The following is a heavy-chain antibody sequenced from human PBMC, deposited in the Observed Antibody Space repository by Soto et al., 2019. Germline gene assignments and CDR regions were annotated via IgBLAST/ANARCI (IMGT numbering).Heavy chain of an antibody. D-gene: IGHD2-21*01. J-gene: IGHJ4*02. Sequence: QVQLVQSGAEVKKPGASVKVSCKASGYTFTSYGISWVRQAPGQGLEWMGWINAYSGNTNYAQKLQGRVTMTTDTSTSTGYMELRSLRSGDTAGYFCARGGWDCYPDYWGQGTLVTVSS. CDR1: GYTFTSYG. CDR2: INAYSGNT. CDR3: ARGGWDCYPDY. V-gene: IGHV1-18*01.